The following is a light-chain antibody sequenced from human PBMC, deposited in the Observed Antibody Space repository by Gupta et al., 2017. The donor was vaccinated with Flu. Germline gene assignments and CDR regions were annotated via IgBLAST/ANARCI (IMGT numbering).Light chain of an antibody. V-gene: IGKV1-39*01. CDR3: QQSYSTPLLT. CDR1: QSINNY. J-gene: IGKJ3*01. CDR2: RAS. Sequence: DRVTIAGRASQSINNYLNWYQKKPGEAPKLLVYRASSLQSGVPSRFSGSGSGTDFTLTISSLQPEDCASYFCQQSYSTPLLTFGPGTKVDIK.